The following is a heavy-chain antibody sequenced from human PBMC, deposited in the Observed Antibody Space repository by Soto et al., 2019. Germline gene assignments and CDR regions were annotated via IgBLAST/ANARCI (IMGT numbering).Heavy chain of an antibody. D-gene: IGHD3-22*01. V-gene: IGHV4-39*01. Sequence: QLQLQESGPGLVKPSETLSLTCTVSGGSFSSSTYYWGWIRQPPGKGLEWIGSMYSGGNTYYNPSRESRVTESVDTSKDHFSLKLTSVTAADTAMYYCARQPYDSTGYYYGAWGQGTLVTVSS. CDR3: ARQPYDSTGYYYGA. CDR2: MYSGGNT. CDR1: GGSFSSSTYY. J-gene: IGHJ5*02.